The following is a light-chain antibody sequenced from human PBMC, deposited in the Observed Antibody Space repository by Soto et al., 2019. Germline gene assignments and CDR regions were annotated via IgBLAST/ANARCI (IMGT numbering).Light chain of an antibody. CDR1: SSDVGGYNY. CDR2: DVS. V-gene: IGLV2-11*01. J-gene: IGLJ1*01. Sequence: QSVLTRPRSVSGSPGQSVTISCTGTSSDVGGYNYVSWYQQHPGKAPKLMIYDVSKRPSGVPDRVSGSKSGNTASLTISGLQAEDEADYYCCSYAGSYSYVFGTGTKVTVL. CDR3: CSYAGSYSYV.